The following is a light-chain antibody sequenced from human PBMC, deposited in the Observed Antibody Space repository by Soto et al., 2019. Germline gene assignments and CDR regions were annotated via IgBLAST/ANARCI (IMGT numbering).Light chain of an antibody. Sequence: EIVLTQSPGTLSLSPGEGATLSCRASQSLSRNYLAWYQHKPGQAPRLLIYTASNRATGVPPRFSGSGSGTDFTLTISRLEPEDFALYYYQQYDNSPLTFGQGTKVEI. CDR3: QQYDNSPLT. CDR2: TAS. V-gene: IGKV3-20*01. CDR1: QSLSRNY. J-gene: IGKJ1*01.